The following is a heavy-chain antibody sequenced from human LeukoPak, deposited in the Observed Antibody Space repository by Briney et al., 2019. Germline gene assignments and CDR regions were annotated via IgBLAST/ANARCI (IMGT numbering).Heavy chain of an antibody. J-gene: IGHJ5*02. CDR2: INPNSGGT. V-gene: IGHV1-2*02. CDR1: GYTFTGYY. D-gene: IGHD2-2*01. CDR3: ARAPLEYCSSTSCYFHWFDP. Sequence: ASVKVSCKASGYTFTGYYMHWVRQAPGQGLEWMGWINPNSGGTNFAQKFQGRFTMTRDTSIITAYRELSRLRSDDTAVYYCARAPLEYCSSTSCYFHWFDPWGQGTLVTVSS.